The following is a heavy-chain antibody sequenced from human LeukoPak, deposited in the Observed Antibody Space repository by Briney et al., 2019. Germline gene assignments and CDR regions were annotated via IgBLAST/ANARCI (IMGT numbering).Heavy chain of an antibody. CDR1: GFTFSSYA. D-gene: IGHD2-15*01. CDR2: ISGSGGST. Sequence: GGSLRLSCAASGFTFSSYAMSWVRQAPGKGLEWVSAISGSGGSTYYADSVKGRFTISRDNSKNTLYLQMYSLRAEDTAVYFCAKGPQENCGGGSCYGHYWGQGTLVTVSS. V-gene: IGHV3-23*01. CDR3: AKGPQENCGGGSCYGHY. J-gene: IGHJ4*02.